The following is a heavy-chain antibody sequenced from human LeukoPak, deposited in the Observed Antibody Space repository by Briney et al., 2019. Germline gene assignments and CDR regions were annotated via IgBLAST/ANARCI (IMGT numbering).Heavy chain of an antibody. Sequence: SVKVSCKASGYTFTGYYMHWVRQAPGQGLEWMGGIIPIFGTANYAQKFQGRVTITADESTSTAYMELSSLRSEDTAVYYCARDPVMPTVASINWFDPWGQGTLVTVSS. J-gene: IGHJ5*02. CDR2: IIPIFGTA. CDR1: GYTFTGYY. V-gene: IGHV1-69*13. D-gene: IGHD4-23*01. CDR3: ARDPVMPTVASINWFDP.